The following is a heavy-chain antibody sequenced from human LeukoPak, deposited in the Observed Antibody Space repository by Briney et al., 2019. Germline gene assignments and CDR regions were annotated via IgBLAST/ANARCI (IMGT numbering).Heavy chain of an antibody. J-gene: IGHJ6*02. CDR3: TRVVITSYYYYYGMDV. D-gene: IGHD3-22*01. CDR2: INPNSGGT. V-gene: IGHV1-2*02. CDR1: GYTFTGYY. Sequence: ASVKVSCKASGYTFTGYYMHWVRQAPGQGLEWMGWINPNSGGTNYAQKFQGRVTITRDTSASTAYMELSSLRSEDTAVYYCTRVVITSYYYYYGMDVWGQGTTVTVSS.